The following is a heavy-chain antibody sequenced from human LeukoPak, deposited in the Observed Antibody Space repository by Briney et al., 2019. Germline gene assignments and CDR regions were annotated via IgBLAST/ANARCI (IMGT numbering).Heavy chain of an antibody. CDR3: AKARNWCDP. Sequence: PSETLSLTCNLSDDSINDYYWSWTRQSPGKGLESIGAIYYTESTKYTSSLKSRITISLDTSKSQSALGLTSVPAAATAVYYCAKARNWCDPWGQGMLVTVSS. CDR1: DDSINDYY. CDR2: IYYTEST. V-gene: IGHV4-59*01. J-gene: IGHJ5*02.